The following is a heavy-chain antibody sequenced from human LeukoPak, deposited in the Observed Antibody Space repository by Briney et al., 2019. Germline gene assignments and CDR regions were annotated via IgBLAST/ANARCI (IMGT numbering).Heavy chain of an antibody. CDR1: GYTFTGYY. D-gene: IGHD6-6*01. J-gene: IGHJ4*02. CDR2: INPNSGGT. CDR3: ARERQDSSSSVDY. V-gene: IGHV1-2*06. Sequence: ASVKVSCKASGYTFTGYYMHWVRQAPGQGLEWMGQINPNSGGTNYAQKFQGRVTMTRDTSISTAYMELSRLRYDDTAVYYCARERQDSSSSVDYWGQGTLVTVSS.